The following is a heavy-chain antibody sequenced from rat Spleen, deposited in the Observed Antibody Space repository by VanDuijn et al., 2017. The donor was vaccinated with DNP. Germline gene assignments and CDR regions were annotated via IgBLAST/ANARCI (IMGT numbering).Heavy chain of an antibody. CDR1: GITFSDYD. CDR3: GRGGYGEVWFAY. V-gene: IGHV5-25*01. D-gene: IGHD1-7*01. CDR2: ISTSGGSA. J-gene: IGHJ3*01. Sequence: EVQLVESGGGLVQPGRSLKLSCAVSGITFSDYDMAWVRQAPTKGLEWVASISTSGGSAYYRDSVKGRFTVSRDNAKSTLYLQVDSLRSEDTATYYCGRGGYGEVWFAYWGQGTLVTVSS.